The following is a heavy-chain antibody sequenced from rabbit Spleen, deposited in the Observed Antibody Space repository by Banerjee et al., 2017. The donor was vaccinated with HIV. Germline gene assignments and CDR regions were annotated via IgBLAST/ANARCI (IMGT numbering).Heavy chain of an antibody. CDR3: ARDTSYYLNRWSGYAHLFNL. V-gene: IGHV1S45*01. CDR2: IGTGTGDT. CDR1: GFDFSSNA. J-gene: IGHJ4*01. D-gene: IGHD1-1*01. Sequence: QEQLVESGGGLVQPEGSLTLTCKASGFDFSSNAMCWVRQAPGKGLEWIGCIGTGTGDTYYASWAKGRFTISKTSSTTVTLQMTSLTAADTATYFCARDTSYYLNRWSGYAHLFNLWGPGTLVTVS.